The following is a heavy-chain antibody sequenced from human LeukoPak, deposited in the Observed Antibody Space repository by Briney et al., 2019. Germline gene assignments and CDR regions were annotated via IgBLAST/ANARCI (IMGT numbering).Heavy chain of an antibody. V-gene: IGHV1-3*04. J-gene: IGHJ4*02. CDR3: ARAACSWSCFDY. Sequence: GASVKVSCKASGYTFTSYAIQWVRQAPGQRLEWMGWILTGNGNTKYSQTFQDRVTITRDTSASTVYMELSSLRSEDTAVYYCARAACSWSCFDYWGQGILVTVSS. CDR2: ILTGNGNT. D-gene: IGHD2-15*01. CDR1: GYTFTSYA.